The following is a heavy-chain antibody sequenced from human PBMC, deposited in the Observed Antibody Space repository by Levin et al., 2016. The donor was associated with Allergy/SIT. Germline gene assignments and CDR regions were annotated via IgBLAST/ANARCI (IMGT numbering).Heavy chain of an antibody. CDR3: AKDNTQYYYDSSGEFDY. D-gene: IGHD3-22*01. Sequence: WIRQPPGKGLEWVSAISGSGGSTYYADSVKGRFTISRDNSKNTLYLQMNSLRAEDTAVYYCAKDNTQYYYDSSGEFDYWGQGTLVTVSS. CDR2: ISGSGGST. J-gene: IGHJ4*02. V-gene: IGHV3-23*01.